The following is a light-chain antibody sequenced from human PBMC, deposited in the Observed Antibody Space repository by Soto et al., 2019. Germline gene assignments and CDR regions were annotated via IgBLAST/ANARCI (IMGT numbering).Light chain of an antibody. CDR3: QSYDSSLSGSV. CDR2: DNS. J-gene: IGLJ2*01. CDR1: SSNIGAGYD. Sequence: QSVLTQPPSVSGAPGQRVTISCTGSSSNIGAGYDVHWYQQLPGTAPKLLIYDNSNRPSGVPDRFSGSKSGTSASLAITGLQAEDEADYYCQSYDSSLSGSVFGGGNKLTVL. V-gene: IGLV1-40*01.